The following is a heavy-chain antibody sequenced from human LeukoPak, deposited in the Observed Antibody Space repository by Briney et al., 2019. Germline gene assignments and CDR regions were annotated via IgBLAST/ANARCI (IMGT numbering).Heavy chain of an antibody. CDR1: GFTFDDYA. D-gene: IGHD3-22*01. CDR2: ISWNSGSI. CDR3: AKEAGDSSGYYWLDY. V-gene: IGHV3-9*01. J-gene: IGHJ4*02. Sequence: GRSLRLSCAASGFTFDDYAMHWVRQAPGKGLEWVSGISWNSGSIGYADSVKGRFTISRDNAKNSPYLQMNSLRAEDTALYYCAKEAGDSSGYYWLDYWGQGTLVTVSS.